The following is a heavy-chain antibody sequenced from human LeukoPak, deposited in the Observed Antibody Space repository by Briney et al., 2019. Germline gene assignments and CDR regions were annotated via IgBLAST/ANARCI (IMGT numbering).Heavy chain of an antibody. V-gene: IGHV3-49*04. CDR1: GFTFGDYA. CDR3: TRGFIGSGWYGDAFDI. D-gene: IGHD6-19*01. Sequence: GGSLRLSCTAPGFTFGDYAMSWVRQAPGKGLEWVGFIRSKAYGGTTEYAASVKGRFTISRDDSKSIAYLQMNSLKTEDTAVYYCTRGFIGSGWYGDAFDIWGQGTMVTVSS. CDR2: IRSKAYGGTT. J-gene: IGHJ3*02.